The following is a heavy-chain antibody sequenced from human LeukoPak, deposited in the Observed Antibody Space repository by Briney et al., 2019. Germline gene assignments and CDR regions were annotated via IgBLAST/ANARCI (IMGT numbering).Heavy chain of an antibody. CDR2: IGSSGSPI. D-gene: IGHD3-16*01. J-gene: IGHJ4*02. V-gene: IGHV3-48*03. CDR3: ARGPAGDPFDH. CDR1: GFTFRSYD. Sequence: SGGSLRLSCAASGFTFRSYDMNWVRQAPGKGLEWVSFIGSSGSPIYYADSVKGRFTISRDNAKNPLYLQMSSLRVEDTAVYYCARGPAGDPFDHWGQGTLVTVSS.